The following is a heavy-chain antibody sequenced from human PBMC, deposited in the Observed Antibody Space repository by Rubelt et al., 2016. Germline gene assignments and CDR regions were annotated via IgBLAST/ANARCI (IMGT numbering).Heavy chain of an antibody. D-gene: IGHD3-16*02. Sequence: QGKLVQSGAEVKKPGASVKVECKGSGYTFTGYGSSWGRQAPGQALEGKGWISNDDVEAKGAQKLHGSATTPPATPTSTDYMVLRRLSFDDLAVYHCASNVIMIPFGGVIVPPVYWGQRPLVIVSS. CDR2: ISNDDVEA. J-gene: IGHJ4*02. CDR1: GYTFTGYG. V-gene: IGHV1-18*03. CDR3: ASNVIMIPFGGVIVPPVY.